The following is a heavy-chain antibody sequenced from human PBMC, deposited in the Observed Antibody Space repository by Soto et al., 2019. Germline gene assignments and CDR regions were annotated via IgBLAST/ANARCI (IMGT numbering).Heavy chain of an antibody. Sequence: SLRLSCATSGFSFGSYWMTWIRQAPGKGLEWVANIKEDGSEKNYVDSVKGRFTISRDNAKNALYVQMNSLRAEDTAVYYCAKDTSLVYYGAGIYYDVLDVWGPGTMVIGS. CDR2: IKEDGSEK. CDR1: GFSFGSYW. D-gene: IGHD3-10*01. CDR3: AKDTSLVYYGAGIYYDVLDV. J-gene: IGHJ3*01. V-gene: IGHV3-7*04.